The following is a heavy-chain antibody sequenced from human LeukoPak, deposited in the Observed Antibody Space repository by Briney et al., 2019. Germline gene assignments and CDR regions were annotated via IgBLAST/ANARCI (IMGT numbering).Heavy chain of an antibody. CDR1: GYSFTSHW. J-gene: IGHJ3*02. V-gene: IGHV5-51*01. D-gene: IGHD3-22*01. CDR2: IYPGDSDT. Sequence: GESLKISCKGSGYSFTSHWIGWVRQMPGKGLEWMGIIYPGDSDTRYSPSFQGQVTISADKSISTAYLQWSSLKASDTAMYYCARHNNYYDSSGYPFDAFDIRGQGTMVTVSS. CDR3: ARHNNYYDSSGYPFDAFDI.